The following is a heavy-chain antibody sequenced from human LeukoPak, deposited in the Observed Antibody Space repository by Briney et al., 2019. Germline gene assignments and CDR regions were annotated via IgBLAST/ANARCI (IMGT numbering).Heavy chain of an antibody. J-gene: IGHJ4*02. D-gene: IGHD3-10*01. V-gene: IGHV3-23*01. CDR3: AKDLNYGSGVDY. CDR1: GFTFSSYA. Sequence: PGGSLRLSCAASGFTFSSYAMSWVRQAPGKGLEWVSAISGSGGSTYYADSVKGRFTISRDNSKNTLYLQMNSLRAEDTALYYCAKDLNYGSGVDYWGQGTLVTVSS. CDR2: ISGSGGST.